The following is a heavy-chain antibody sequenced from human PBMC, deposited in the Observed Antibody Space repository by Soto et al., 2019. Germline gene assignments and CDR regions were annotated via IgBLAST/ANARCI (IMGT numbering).Heavy chain of an antibody. CDR2: IIPIFGTA. Sequence: SVKVCCKASGGTFSSYAISWVRQAPGQGLEWMGGIIPIFGTANYAQKFQGRVTITADESTSTAYMELSSLRSEDTAVYYCARCEVVVVINYYYYGMDVWGQGTTVTVSS. D-gene: IGHD3-22*01. J-gene: IGHJ6*02. CDR1: GGTFSSYA. V-gene: IGHV1-69*13. CDR3: ARCEVVVVINYYYYGMDV.